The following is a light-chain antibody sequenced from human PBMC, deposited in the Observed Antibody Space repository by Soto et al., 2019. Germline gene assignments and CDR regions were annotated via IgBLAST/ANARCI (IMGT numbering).Light chain of an antibody. CDR2: QDS. CDR1: KLGDKY. J-gene: IGLJ1*01. V-gene: IGLV3-1*01. Sequence: SYELTQPPSVSVSPGQTASITCSGDKLGDKYACWYQQKPGQSPVLVIYQDSKRPSGIPERFSGSNSGNTATLTISGTQAMDEADYYCQAWDSSTEVFGTGTKLTVL. CDR3: QAWDSSTEV.